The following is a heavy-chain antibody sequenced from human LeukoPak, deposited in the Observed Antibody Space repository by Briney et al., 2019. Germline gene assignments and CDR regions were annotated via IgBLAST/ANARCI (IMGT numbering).Heavy chain of an antibody. Sequence: PGGSLRLSCAASGFNFDDYGMSWVRQAPGKGLEWVSGINWNGGSTGYADSVKGRFTISRDNAKNSLYLQMNSLRADDTAVYYCARTPSTSETAAGSFDYWGQGTLVTVSS. CDR3: ARTPSTSETAAGSFDY. CDR2: INWNGGST. V-gene: IGHV3-20*04. J-gene: IGHJ4*02. CDR1: GFNFDDYG. D-gene: IGHD6-13*01.